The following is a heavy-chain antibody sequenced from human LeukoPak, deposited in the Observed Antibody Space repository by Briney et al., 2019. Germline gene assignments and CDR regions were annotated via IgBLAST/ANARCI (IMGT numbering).Heavy chain of an antibody. D-gene: IGHD1-26*01. CDR2: IDNDGGKT. J-gene: IGHJ4*02. V-gene: IGHV3-23*01. CDR3: AKSGSRWSYFDY. CDR1: GFIFINYA. Sequence: GGSLILSCAASGFIFINYAMNWVRQAPGKGLEWVADIDNDGGKTYYTDSAKGRFTISRDNSKNTLYLQMNSLRAEDTALYYCAKSGSRWSYFDYWGQGTLVTVSS.